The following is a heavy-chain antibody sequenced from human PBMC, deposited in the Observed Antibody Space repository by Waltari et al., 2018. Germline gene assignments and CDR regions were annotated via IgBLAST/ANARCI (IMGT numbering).Heavy chain of an antibody. Sequence: EVQLLESGGGLVQRGGSLRLSCAVSGFIFSRFAMSWVRHTPGKGVGWVGGTSASSGSTYYAESVQGRFTISRDNSKKRVFLQMNSLRAEDTATYYCTKMRRNLPRDIIDNWGQGTQVIIAS. CDR1: GFIFSRFA. J-gene: IGHJ4*02. CDR2: TSASSGST. V-gene: IGHV3-23*01. CDR3: TKMRRNLPRDIIDN.